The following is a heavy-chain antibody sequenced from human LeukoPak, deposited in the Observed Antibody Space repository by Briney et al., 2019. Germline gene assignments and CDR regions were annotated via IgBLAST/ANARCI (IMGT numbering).Heavy chain of an antibody. CDR3: AKDQKDYYDSSGYDY. J-gene: IGHJ4*02. CDR1: GFTFSSYG. Sequence: PGGSLRLSCAASGFTFSSYGMSWVRQAPGKGLEWVSAISGSGGSTYYADSVKGRFTISRDNSKNTLYLQMNSLRAEDTAVYYCAKDQKDYYDSSGYDYWGQGTLVTVSS. V-gene: IGHV3-23*01. CDR2: ISGSGGST. D-gene: IGHD3-22*01.